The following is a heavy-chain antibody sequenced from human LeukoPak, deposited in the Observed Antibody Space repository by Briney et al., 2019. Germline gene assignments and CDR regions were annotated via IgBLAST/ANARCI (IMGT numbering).Heavy chain of an antibody. CDR3: TRGARQRIVGAPETPFDY. J-gene: IGHJ4*02. CDR2: IRSKANSYAT. V-gene: IGHV3-73*01. Sequence: GGSLRLSCAASGFTFSGSAMHWVRQASGKGLEWVGRIRSKANSYATAYAASVKGRFTISRDDSKNTAYLQMNSLKTEDTAVYYCTRGARQRIVGAPETPFDYWGQGTLVTVSS. CDR1: GFTFSGSA. D-gene: IGHD1-26*01.